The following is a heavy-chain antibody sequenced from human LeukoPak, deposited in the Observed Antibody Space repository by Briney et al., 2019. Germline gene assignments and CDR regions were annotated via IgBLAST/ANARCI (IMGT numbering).Heavy chain of an antibody. J-gene: IGHJ4*02. D-gene: IGHD3-22*01. CDR3: AREDYYDSSGRFDY. V-gene: IGHV4-39*02. Sequence: SETLSLTCTVSGGSISSSSYYWAWIRQPPGKGLEWVASIYYSGSTYYNPSLKSRVTISVDTSKKQFSLKLSSVTAADTAVYYCAREDYYDSSGRFDYWGQGTLVTVSS. CDR1: GGSISSSSYY. CDR2: IYYSGST.